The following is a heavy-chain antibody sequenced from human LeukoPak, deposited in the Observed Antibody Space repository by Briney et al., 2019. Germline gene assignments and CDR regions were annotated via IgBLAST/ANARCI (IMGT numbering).Heavy chain of an antibody. D-gene: IGHD1-26*01. J-gene: IGHJ4*02. CDR2: ISDSGGSA. CDR1: GFTFNTYA. CDR3: ASAYSGSYHFDY. Sequence: GGSLRLSCAASGFTFNTYAMSWVRQAPGKGLEWVSAISDSGGSAYYADSVKGRFTISRDNSKNTLYLQMNSLRAEDTAVYYCASAYSGSYHFDYWGQGTLVTVSS. V-gene: IGHV3-23*01.